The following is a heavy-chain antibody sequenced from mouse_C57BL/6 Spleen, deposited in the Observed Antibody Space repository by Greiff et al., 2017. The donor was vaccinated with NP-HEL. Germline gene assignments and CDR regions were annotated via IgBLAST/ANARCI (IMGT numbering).Heavy chain of an antibody. D-gene: IGHD1-1*02. CDR1: GFTFTDYY. V-gene: IGHV7-3*01. CDR3: ARYSPLYGNYAMDD. J-gene: IGHJ4*01. CDR2: IRNKANGYTT. Sequence: EVQLVESGGGLVQPGGSLSLSCAASGFTFTDYYMSWVRQPPGKALEWLGFIRNKANGYTTEYSASVQGRFTISRDNSQSILYLQMNALRAEDSATYYCARYSPLYGNYAMDDWGQGTSVTVSS.